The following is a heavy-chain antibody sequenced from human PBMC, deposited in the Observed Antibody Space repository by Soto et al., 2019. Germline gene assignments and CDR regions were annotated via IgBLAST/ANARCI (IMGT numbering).Heavy chain of an antibody. Sequence: ESGGGVVQPGRSLRLSCAASGFTFSSYGMHWVRQAPGKGLEWVAVISYDGSNKYYADSVKGRFTISRDNSKNTLYLQMNSLRAEDTAVYYCAKDGRYDYGDSAIDYWGQGTLVTVSS. J-gene: IGHJ4*02. CDR2: ISYDGSNK. CDR3: AKDGRYDYGDSAIDY. V-gene: IGHV3-30*18. CDR1: GFTFSSYG. D-gene: IGHD4-17*01.